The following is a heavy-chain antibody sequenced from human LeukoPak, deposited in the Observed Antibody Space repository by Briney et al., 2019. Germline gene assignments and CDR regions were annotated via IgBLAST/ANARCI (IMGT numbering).Heavy chain of an antibody. V-gene: IGHV4-61*02. CDR1: GDSINSGSYY. Sequence: SQTLSLTCTVSGDSINSGSYYWTWIRQPAGQGLEWIGRINPSGSTDYNPSLKSRVTISVDTSKNQFSLKLSSVTAADTAVYYCARTTTYCSSTSCYEFDYWGQGTLVTVSS. D-gene: IGHD2-2*01. CDR2: INPSGST. CDR3: ARTTTYCSSTSCYEFDY. J-gene: IGHJ4*02.